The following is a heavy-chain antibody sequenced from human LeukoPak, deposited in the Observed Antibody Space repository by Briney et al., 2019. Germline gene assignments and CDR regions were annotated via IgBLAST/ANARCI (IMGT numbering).Heavy chain of an antibody. CDR3: ARTDYYDSSGYAI. V-gene: IGHV1-8*01. Sequence: QAPGQGLEXMGWMNPNSGNTGYAQKFQGRVTMTRNTSISTAYMELSSLRSEDTAVYYCARTDYYDSSGYAIWGQGTLVTVSS. J-gene: IGHJ4*02. D-gene: IGHD3-22*01. CDR2: MNPNSGNT.